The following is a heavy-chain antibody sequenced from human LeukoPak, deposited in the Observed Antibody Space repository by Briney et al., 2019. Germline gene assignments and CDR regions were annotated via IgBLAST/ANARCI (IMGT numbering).Heavy chain of an antibody. CDR1: GFTFSSYA. J-gene: IGHJ4*02. CDR3: ARVPGYDSSGYFDY. Sequence: GGSLRLSCAASGFTFSSYAMHWVRQAPGKGLEWVAVISYDGSNKYYADSVKGRFTISRDNSKNTLYLQMNSLRTEDTAVYCCARVPGYDSSGYFDYWGQGTLVTVSS. CDR2: ISYDGSNK. D-gene: IGHD3-22*01. V-gene: IGHV3-30-3*01.